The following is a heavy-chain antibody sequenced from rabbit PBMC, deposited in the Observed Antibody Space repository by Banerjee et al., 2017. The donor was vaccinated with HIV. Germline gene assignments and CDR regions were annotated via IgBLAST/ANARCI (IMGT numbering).Heavy chain of an antibody. D-gene: IGHD1-1*01. CDR1: GFSFSSSYY. CDR3: ARSTSGYDIGDL. Sequence: QSLEESGGDLVKPGASLTLTCTASGFSFSSSYYMCWVRQAPGKGLEWIACIDAGSSGSTHYASWAKGRFTISKTSSTTVTLQMTSLTAADTATYFCARSTSGYDIGDLWGQGTLVTVS. V-gene: IGHV1S40*01. J-gene: IGHJ3*01. CDR2: IDAGSSGST.